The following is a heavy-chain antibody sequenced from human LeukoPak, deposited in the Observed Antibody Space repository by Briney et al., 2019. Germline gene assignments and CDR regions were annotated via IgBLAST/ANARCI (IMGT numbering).Heavy chain of an antibody. CDR3: ARDHDYGDYGNDY. D-gene: IGHD4-17*01. J-gene: IGHJ4*02. CDR2: IYHSGST. CDR1: GYSISSGYY. Sequence: SETLSLTCTVSGYSISSGYYWGWIRQPPGKGLEWIGSIYHSGSTYYNPSLKSRVTIAVDTSKNQFSLKLSSVTAADPAVYYCARDHDYGDYGNDYWGQGTLVTVSS. V-gene: IGHV4-38-2*02.